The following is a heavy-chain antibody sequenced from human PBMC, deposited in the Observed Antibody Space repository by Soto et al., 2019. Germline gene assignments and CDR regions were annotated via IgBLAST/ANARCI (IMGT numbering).Heavy chain of an antibody. D-gene: IGHD3-3*01. J-gene: IGHJ6*02. V-gene: IGHV3-23*01. CDR3: ARAIKRLTIFGVATSPRARYGMDV. CDR1: GFTFSSYA. CDR2: ISGSGGST. Sequence: EVQLLESGGGLVQPGGSLRLSCAASGFTFSSYAMSWVRQAPGKGLEWVSAISGSGGSTYYADSVKGRFTISRDNSKNTLYGQRNCLKAEDTAVYYCARAIKRLTIFGVATSPRARYGMDVWCQGTTVTVSS.